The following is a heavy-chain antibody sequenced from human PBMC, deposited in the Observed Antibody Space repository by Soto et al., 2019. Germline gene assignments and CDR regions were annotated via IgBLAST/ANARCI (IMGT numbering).Heavy chain of an antibody. D-gene: IGHD4-4*01. CDR3: ARMRISERVHHQFYSGMDG. CDR2: IDWGDGE. CDR1: GFSLTTHGVC. Sequence: SGPTLVNLPQTLTLTCSFSGFSLTTHGVCVSWIRQPQGKALEWLARIDWGDGEYYNKSLKTRLTISKANSKHQVVLTLANVDPLDTATYFCARMRISERVHHQFYSGMDGCGQG. V-gene: IGHV2-70*11. J-gene: IGHJ6*02.